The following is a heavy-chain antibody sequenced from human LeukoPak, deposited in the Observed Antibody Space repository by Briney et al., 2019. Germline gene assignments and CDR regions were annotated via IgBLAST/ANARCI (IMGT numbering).Heavy chain of an antibody. V-gene: IGHV1-46*01. J-gene: IGHJ4*02. CDR3: ARAAYDSSGYYYPDY. D-gene: IGHD3-22*01. CDR1: GYTFTSYY. CDR2: INPSGGST. Sequence: ASVKVSCKASGYTFTSYYMHWVRQAPGQGLEWMGIINPSGGSTSYAQRFQGRVTMTTDTFTSTAYMELRSLRSDDTAVYYCARAAYDSSGYYYPDYWGQGTLVTVSS.